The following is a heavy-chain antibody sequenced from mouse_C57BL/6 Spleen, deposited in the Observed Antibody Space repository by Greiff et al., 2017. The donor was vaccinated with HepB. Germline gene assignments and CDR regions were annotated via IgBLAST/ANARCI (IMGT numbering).Heavy chain of an antibody. V-gene: IGHV1-52*01. CDR1: GYTFTSYW. Sequence: QVQLQQPGAELVRPGSSVKLSCKASGYTFTSYWMHWVKHRPIQGLEWIGNIDPSDSETHYNQKFKDKATLTVDKSSSTAYMQLSSLTSEDSAVYYCARNYYGSSPWFAYWGQGTLVTVSA. CDR2: IDPSDSET. D-gene: IGHD1-1*01. J-gene: IGHJ3*01. CDR3: ARNYYGSSPWFAY.